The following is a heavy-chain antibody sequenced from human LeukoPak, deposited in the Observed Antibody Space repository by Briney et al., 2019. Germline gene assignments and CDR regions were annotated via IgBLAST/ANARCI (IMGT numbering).Heavy chain of an antibody. CDR1: GGSFNGYY. V-gene: IGHV4-34*01. J-gene: IGHJ6*02. CDR2: INHSGST. Sequence: PSETLSLTCAVYGGSFNGYYWSWIRQPPGKGLEWIREINHSGSTNYNPSLKGRVTISVDTSKNQFSLKLSSVTAADTAVYYCARDRYNWNRPYYYGMDVWGHGTTVTVSS. D-gene: IGHD1-20*01. CDR3: ARDRYNWNRPYYYGMDV.